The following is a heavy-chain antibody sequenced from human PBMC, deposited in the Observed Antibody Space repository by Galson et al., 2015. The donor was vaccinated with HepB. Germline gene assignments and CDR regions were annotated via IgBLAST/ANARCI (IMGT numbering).Heavy chain of an antibody. V-gene: IGHV3-23*01. CDR1: GFTFDSYA. CDR3: AFSSGWVDRGFDF. Sequence: SLRLSCAASGFTFDSYAMNWVRQPPGKGLEWVARISASGDSANYADSVKGRFTISRDNSRSTLDLKMNSLRAEDTAVYYCAFSSGWVDRGFDFWGQGTLVTVS. CDR2: ISASGDSA. J-gene: IGHJ4*02. D-gene: IGHD6-19*01.